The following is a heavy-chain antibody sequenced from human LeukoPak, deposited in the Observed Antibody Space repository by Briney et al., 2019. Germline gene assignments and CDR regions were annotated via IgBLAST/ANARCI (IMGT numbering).Heavy chain of an antibody. CDR2: ISSSSTYI. J-gene: IGHJ6*03. CDR3: ARGYGYSYGYPYYMDV. V-gene: IGHV3-21*01. CDR1: GFTFSSYS. Sequence: GGSLRLSCAASGFTFSSYSMNWVRQAPGKGLEWVSSISSSSTYIYYADSVKGRFTISRDNAKNSLYLQMNSLRAEDTAVYYCARGYGYSYGYPYYMDVWGKGTTVTVSS. D-gene: IGHD5-18*01.